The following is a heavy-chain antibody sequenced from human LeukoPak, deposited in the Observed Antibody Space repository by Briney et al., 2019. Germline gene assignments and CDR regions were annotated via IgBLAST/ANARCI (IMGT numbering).Heavy chain of an antibody. CDR3: ARCGTYNWNDLAYSDAFDI. Sequence: SETLSLTCTVSGGSISSYYWSWIRQPPGKGLEWIGYIYYSGSTNYNPSLKSRVTISVDTSKNQFSLKLSSVTAADTAVYYCARCGTYNWNDLAYSDAFDIWGQGTMVTVSS. CDR2: IYYSGST. V-gene: IGHV4-59*01. CDR1: GGSISSYY. D-gene: IGHD1-20*01. J-gene: IGHJ3*02.